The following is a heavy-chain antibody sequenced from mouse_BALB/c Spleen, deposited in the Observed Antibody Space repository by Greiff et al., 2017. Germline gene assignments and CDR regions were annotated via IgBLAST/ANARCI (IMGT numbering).Heavy chain of an antibody. J-gene: IGHJ4*01. CDR1: GFSLTSYG. D-gene: IGHD2-14*01. CDR3: AREGYYRPYYAMDY. CDR2: IWAGGST. Sequence: VKLMESGPGLVAPSQSLSITCTVSGFSLTSYGVHWVRQPPGKGLEWLGVIWAGGSTNYNSALMSRLSISKDNSKSQVFLKMNSLQTDDTAMYYCAREGYYRPYYAMDYWGQGTSVTVSS. V-gene: IGHV2-9*02.